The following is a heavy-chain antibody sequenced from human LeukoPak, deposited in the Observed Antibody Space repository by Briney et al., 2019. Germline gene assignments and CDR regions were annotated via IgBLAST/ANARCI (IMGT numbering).Heavy chain of an antibody. CDR1: GGSISSYY. D-gene: IGHD3-22*01. CDR2: IYYSGST. V-gene: IGHV4-59*01. CDR3: ARRRGYYDSSGYYGHFDY. J-gene: IGHJ4*02. Sequence: PSETLSLTCTVSGGSISSYYWSWIRQPPGKGLEWVGYIYYSGSTNYNPSLKSRVTISVDTSTNQFSLKLSSVTAADTAVYYCARRRGYYDSSGYYGHFDYWGQGTLVTVSS.